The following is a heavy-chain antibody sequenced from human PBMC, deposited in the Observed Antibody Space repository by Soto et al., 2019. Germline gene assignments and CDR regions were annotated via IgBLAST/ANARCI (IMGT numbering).Heavy chain of an antibody. J-gene: IGHJ5*02. Sequence: ASVKVSCKASGHTFTSYDINWVRQATGQGLEYLGWMNPNSGNTGYVQKFQGRVTMTWDSSITTAYMELSSLRSEDTAVYFCARGVKYGAYSRWFDPWGQGTLVTVS. V-gene: IGHV1-8*01. CDR1: GHTFTSYD. CDR3: ARGVKYGAYSRWFDP. CDR2: MNPNSGNT. D-gene: IGHD4-17*01.